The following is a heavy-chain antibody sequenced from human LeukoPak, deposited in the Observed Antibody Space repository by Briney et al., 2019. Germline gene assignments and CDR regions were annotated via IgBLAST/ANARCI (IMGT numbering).Heavy chain of an antibody. CDR2: INPNSGGT. CDR3: ARGLGGKVGCYFDY. V-gene: IGHV1-2*02. D-gene: IGHD4-23*01. Sequence: ASVKVSCKASGYTFTGYYMHWVRQAPGQGLEWMGWINPNSGGTNYAQKFQGRVTMTRDTSISTAYMELSRLRSDDTAVYYCARGLGGKVGCYFDYWGQGTLVTVSS. J-gene: IGHJ4*02. CDR1: GYTFTGYY.